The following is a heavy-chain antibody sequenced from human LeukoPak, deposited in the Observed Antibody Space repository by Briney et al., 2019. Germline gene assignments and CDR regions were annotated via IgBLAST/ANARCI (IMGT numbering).Heavy chain of an antibody. Sequence: RGSLRLSCAASGFTFNGYPMHWVRQAPGKGLVWVSRLAGDGSGTNYADSVRGRFTISRDNVKNTLYLQMSTLTAEDTAVYFCARDGFTGPVTAYLDYWGQGTLVTVSS. CDR3: ARDGFTGPVTAYLDY. V-gene: IGHV3-74*01. CDR1: GFTFNGYP. D-gene: IGHD2-8*02. J-gene: IGHJ4*01. CDR2: LAGDGSGT.